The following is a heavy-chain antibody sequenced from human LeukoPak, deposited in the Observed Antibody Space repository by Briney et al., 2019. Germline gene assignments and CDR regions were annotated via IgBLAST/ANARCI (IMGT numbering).Heavy chain of an antibody. CDR2: ISYDGSNK. CDR3: ARDHRSSSFADY. D-gene: IGHD6-6*01. V-gene: IGHV3-30*04. J-gene: IGHJ4*02. CDR1: GFTFSSYA. Sequence: GRSLRLSCAASGFTFSSYAMHWVCQDPGRGLGWVAVISYDGSNKYYADSVKGRFTISRDNSKNTLYLQMNSLRAEDTAVYYCARDHRSSSFADYWGQGTLVTVSS.